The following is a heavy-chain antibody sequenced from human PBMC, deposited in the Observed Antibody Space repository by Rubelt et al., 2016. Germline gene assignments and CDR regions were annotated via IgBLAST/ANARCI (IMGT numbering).Heavy chain of an antibody. CDR3: ARHEDSSSGGGIDY. J-gene: IGHJ4*02. CDR1: GGSFSGYY. CDR2: IYYSGST. V-gene: IGHV4-34*01. Sequence: QVQLQQWGAGLLKPSETLSLTCAVHGGSFSGYYWSWIRQPPGKGLEWIGYIYYSGSTYYNPSLKSRVTISVDTSKNQFSLKLSSVTAADTAVYYCARHEDSSSGGGIDYWGQGTLVTVSS. D-gene: IGHD6-6*01.